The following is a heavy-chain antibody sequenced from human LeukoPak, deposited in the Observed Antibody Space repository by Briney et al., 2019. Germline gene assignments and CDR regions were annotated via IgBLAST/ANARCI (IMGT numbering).Heavy chain of an antibody. J-gene: IGHJ4*02. D-gene: IGHD2-15*01. CDR3: LVAGSVEWTEDY. CDR1: GFTVSSNY. CDR2: IYSGGST. V-gene: IGHV3-66*01. Sequence: GGSLRLPCAASGFTVSSNYMSWVRQAPGKGLEWVSVIYSGGSTYYADSVKGRFTISRDNSKNTLYLQMNSLRAEDTAVYYCLVAGSVEWTEDYWGQGTLVTVSS.